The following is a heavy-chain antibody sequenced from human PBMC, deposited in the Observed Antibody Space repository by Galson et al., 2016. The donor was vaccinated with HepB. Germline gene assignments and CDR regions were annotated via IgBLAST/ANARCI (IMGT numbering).Heavy chain of an antibody. CDR2: IYKSGST. J-gene: IGHJ4*02. CDR1: GGSISSYF. V-gene: IGHV4-59*01. D-gene: IGHD2-21*02. Sequence: ETLSLTCNVSGGSISSYFWSWIRQPPGKGLERIGYIYKSGSTDYSPSLKSRVTVSLDTSKNQFSLRLRSVTAADTAVYYCARGVTGTPYFDFWGQGALVTVSS. CDR3: ARGVTGTPYFDF.